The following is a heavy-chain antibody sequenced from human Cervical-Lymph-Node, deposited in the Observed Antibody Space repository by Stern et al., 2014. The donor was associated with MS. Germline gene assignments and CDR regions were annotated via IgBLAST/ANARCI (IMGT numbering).Heavy chain of an antibody. J-gene: IGHJ6*02. V-gene: IGHV1-69*01. Sequence: QVQLVQSGAGVKKPGSSVKVSCKASGGTFSSYAINWVRQAPGQGLEWMGGIIPIFGTANYAQKFQGRVTITADESTSTAYMELSSLRSEDTAVDYCARDRNSGSPWGMDVWGQGTTVTVSS. D-gene: IGHD1-26*01. CDR1: GGTFSSYA. CDR3: ARDRNSGSPWGMDV. CDR2: IIPIFGTA.